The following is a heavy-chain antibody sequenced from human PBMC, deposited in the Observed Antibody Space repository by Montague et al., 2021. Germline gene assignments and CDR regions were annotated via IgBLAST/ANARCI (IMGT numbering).Heavy chain of an antibody. Sequence: SETLSLTCSVSGGSVNGYDWSWIRQPPGKGLEWIGYMRSSESPNYNPSFKSRLAISIDRSRNQFSLELSFVTAADTAICFCGRDYWGSIDYWGHGILVTVSS. CDR2: MRSSESP. D-gene: IGHD7-27*01. V-gene: IGHV4-59*02. CDR3: GRDYWGSIDY. J-gene: IGHJ4*01. CDR1: GGSVNGYD.